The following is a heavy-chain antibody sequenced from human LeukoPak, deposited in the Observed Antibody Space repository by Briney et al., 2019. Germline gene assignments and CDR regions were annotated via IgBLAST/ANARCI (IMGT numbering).Heavy chain of an antibody. Sequence: PSETLSLTCTVSGGSISSYYWSWIRQPPGKGLEWIGYIYYSGSTNYNPSLKSRVTISVDTSKNQFPLKLSSVTAADTAVYYCARAGYSSGWFDYWGRGTLVTVSS. CDR3: ARAGYSSGWFDY. D-gene: IGHD6-19*01. CDR2: IYYSGST. CDR1: GGSISSYY. J-gene: IGHJ4*02. V-gene: IGHV4-59*01.